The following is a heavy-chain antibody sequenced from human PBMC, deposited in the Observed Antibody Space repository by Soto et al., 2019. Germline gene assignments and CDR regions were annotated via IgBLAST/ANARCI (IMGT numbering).Heavy chain of an antibody. CDR2: IYYTGTT. D-gene: IGHD3-10*01. J-gene: IGHJ4*02. V-gene: IGHV4-39*01. Sequence: QLQLQESGPGLVNPSETLSLTCTVSGASISTTNYYWGWIRQPPGKGLEWIGSIYYTGTTDYNPSLKSRLTISVDTSKNQFSLMLISVTPADTAVYYCARYQYYSTQDYWGQGTLVTVSS. CDR3: ARYQYYSTQDY. CDR1: GASISTTNYY.